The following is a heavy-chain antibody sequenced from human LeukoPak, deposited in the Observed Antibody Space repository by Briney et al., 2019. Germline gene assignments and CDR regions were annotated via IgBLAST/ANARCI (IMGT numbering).Heavy chain of an antibody. CDR1: GGSFSGYY. D-gene: IGHD6-19*01. J-gene: IGHJ4*02. V-gene: IGHV4-34*01. Sequence: SETLSLTCAVYGGSFSGYYWSWIRQPPGKGLEWIGEINHSGSTNYNPSLKSRVTISVDTSKNQFSLKLSSVTAADTAVYYCARLGRQWLPSFDYWGQGTLVTVSS. CDR2: INHSGST. CDR3: ARLGRQWLPSFDY.